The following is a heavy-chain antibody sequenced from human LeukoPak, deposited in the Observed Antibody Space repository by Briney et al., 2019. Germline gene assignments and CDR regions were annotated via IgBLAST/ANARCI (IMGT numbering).Heavy chain of an antibody. J-gene: IGHJ5*02. D-gene: IGHD6-13*01. CDR3: AKQSWQQLVHDWFDP. Sequence: GGSLRLSCAASGFTFSSYAMSWVRQAPGKGLEWVSAISGSGGSTYYADSVEGRFTISRDNSKNTLYLQMNSLRAEDTAVYYCAKQSWQQLVHDWFDPWGQGTLVTVSS. CDR2: ISGSGGST. CDR1: GFTFSSYA. V-gene: IGHV3-23*01.